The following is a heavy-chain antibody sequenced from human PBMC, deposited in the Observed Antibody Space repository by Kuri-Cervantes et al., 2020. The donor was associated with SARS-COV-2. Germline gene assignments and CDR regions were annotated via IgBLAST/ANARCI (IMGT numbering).Heavy chain of an antibody. CDR2: ISSSSSYS. J-gene: IGHJ5*02. V-gene: IGHV3-11*05. CDR3: ARVTVTMIVGGYWFDL. D-gene: IGHD3-22*01. CDR1: GFIFSDSY. Sequence: GESLKISCAASGFIFSDSYMSWVRQAPGKGLEWVSYISSSSSYSYYADSVKGRFTISRDISKNTLYLQLNSLKNEDTAVYYCARVTVTMIVGGYWFDLWGQGTLVTVSS.